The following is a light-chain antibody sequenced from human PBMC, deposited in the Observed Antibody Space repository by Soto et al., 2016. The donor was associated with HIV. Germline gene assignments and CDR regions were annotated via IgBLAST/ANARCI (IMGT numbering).Light chain of an antibody. CDR3: QQSYSSPYT. CDR1: QSISSY. Sequence: DIQMTQSPSSLSASVGDRVTITCRASQSISSYLNWYQQKPGKAPNLLIYAAFNLQSGVPSRFSGSGSGTDFRLTISSLQPEDFATYYCQQSYSSPYTFGLGTKLEIK. J-gene: IGKJ2*01. V-gene: IGKV1-39*01. CDR2: AAF.